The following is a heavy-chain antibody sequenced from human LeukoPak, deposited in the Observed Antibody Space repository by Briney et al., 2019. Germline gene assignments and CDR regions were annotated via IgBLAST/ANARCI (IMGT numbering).Heavy chain of an antibody. CDR1: GFTFSSYA. Sequence: QPGGSLRLSCAASGFTFSSYAMSWVRQAPGKGLEWVSAISGSGGSTYYEDSVKGRFTISRDNSKNTLYLQMNSLRAEDTAVYYCAKLLWFGDSSWFDPWGQGTLVTVSS. CDR3: AKLLWFGDSSWFDP. V-gene: IGHV3-23*01. J-gene: IGHJ5*02. CDR2: ISGSGGST. D-gene: IGHD3-10*01.